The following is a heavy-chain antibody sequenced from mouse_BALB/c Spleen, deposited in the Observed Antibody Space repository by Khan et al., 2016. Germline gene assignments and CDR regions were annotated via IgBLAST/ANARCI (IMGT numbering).Heavy chain of an antibody. CDR1: GYTFTNFG. Sequence: QIQLVQSGPELKKPGETVKISCKASGYTFTNFGINWARQAPGQGLQWMDWLDTHTGVTTYADDFKGRFAFSLESPVSIANLQINNLENEDTATCVSATGITTVIATRRHFWGHGTTPTVSS. CDR3: ATGITTVIATRRHF. D-gene: IGHD1-1*01. V-gene: IGHV9-3-1*01. CDR2: LDTHTGVT. J-gene: IGHJ2*01.